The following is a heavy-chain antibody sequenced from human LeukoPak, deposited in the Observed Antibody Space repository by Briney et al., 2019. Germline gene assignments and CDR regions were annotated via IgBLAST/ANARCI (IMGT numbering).Heavy chain of an antibody. CDR3: ARARASGRSGFDY. CDR1: GFPFSSYW. V-gene: IGHV3-7*01. Sequence: GGSLRLSCVASGFPFSSYWMTWVRQAPGKGLEWVANIKQDGSKKSYVDSVKGRFTISRDNAKNSLDLQMNSLRDEDTAVYYCARARASGRSGFDYWGQGTLVTVSS. D-gene: IGHD2-15*01. J-gene: IGHJ4*02. CDR2: IKQDGSKK.